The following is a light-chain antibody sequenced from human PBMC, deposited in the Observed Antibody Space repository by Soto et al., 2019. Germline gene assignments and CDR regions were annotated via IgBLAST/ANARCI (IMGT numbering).Light chain of an antibody. Sequence: EILMTQSPAALSVSPGERATLSCRASQSVSSDLAWYPQKPGQAPRILIYGASTRETGIPVRFSGSAAGTEFTLTISSLQSEDFTVYYCQQYNKWPLTFGQGTKV. CDR3: QQYNKWPLT. J-gene: IGKJ1*01. V-gene: IGKV3-15*01. CDR2: GAS. CDR1: QSVSSD.